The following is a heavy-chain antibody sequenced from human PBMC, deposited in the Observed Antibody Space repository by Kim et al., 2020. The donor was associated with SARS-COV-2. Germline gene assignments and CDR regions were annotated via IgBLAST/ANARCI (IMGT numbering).Heavy chain of an antibody. D-gene: IGHD4-4*01. V-gene: IGHV3-48*03. Sequence: GGSLRLSCAASGFTFSSYEMNWVRQAPGKGLEWVSYIIGSGTTIYYADSVRGRFTISRDNDKNSLYLQMNSLRAEDTAVYYCARGPNYSPFDYWGQVTPV. J-gene: IGHJ4*02. CDR3: ARGPNYSPFDY. CDR1: GFTFSSYE. CDR2: IIGSGTTI.